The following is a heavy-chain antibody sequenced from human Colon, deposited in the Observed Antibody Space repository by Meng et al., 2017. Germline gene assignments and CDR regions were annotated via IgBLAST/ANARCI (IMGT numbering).Heavy chain of an antibody. Sequence: QVVPRESAPGLLKPSQTLSLPSSVSGDSISRGDHYWCWSRQHPGKGLEWIGYFYFSGNTYYNPSLKSRVTISVDTSKNQFSLNLRSVTAADTAVYYCARYYYDSSGVTYFDPWGQGTLVTVSS. V-gene: IGHV4-31*03. CDR3: ARYYYDSSGVTYFDP. D-gene: IGHD3-22*01. CDR2: FYFSGNT. CDR1: GDSISRGDHY. J-gene: IGHJ5*02.